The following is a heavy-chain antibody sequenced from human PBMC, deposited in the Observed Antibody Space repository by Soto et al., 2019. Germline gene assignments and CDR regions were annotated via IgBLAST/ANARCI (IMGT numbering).Heavy chain of an antibody. CDR1: GASISNYY. D-gene: IGHD6-19*01. J-gene: IGHJ4*02. CDR3: AQTTGWPGFDY. V-gene: IGHV4-59*01. Sequence: QMQRQESGPGLVKPSENMSLTCTASGASISNYYWNWIRQPPGKGLEWIGHIYNGESTNYNPSLKSRVTISVDTSKNQFSLKLGSVTAADTAVYYCAQTTGWPGFDYWGQGILVTVSS. CDR2: IYNGEST.